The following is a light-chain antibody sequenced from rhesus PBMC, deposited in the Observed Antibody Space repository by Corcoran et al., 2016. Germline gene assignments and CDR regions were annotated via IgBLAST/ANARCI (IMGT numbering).Light chain of an antibody. Sequence: DIQMTQSPSSLSASVGDTVTITCRASQGISNNLAWYQQKPGKVPKLLIYYSSTLQSGAPSRFSGSGSGTDFTLTLSSLPPEEFATYYCQHGYGTPLTFGGGTKVAIK. CDR2: YSS. CDR3: QHGYGTPLT. CDR1: QGISNN. J-gene: IGKJ4*01. V-gene: IGKV1S15*01.